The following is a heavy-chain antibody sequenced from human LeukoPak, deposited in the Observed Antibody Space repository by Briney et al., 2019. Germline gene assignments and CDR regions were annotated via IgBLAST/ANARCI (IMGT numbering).Heavy chain of an antibody. V-gene: IGHV4-34*01. D-gene: IGHD6-19*01. Sequence: SETLSLTCAVYGGSFSGYYWSWLRQPPGKGLEWIGEINHSGSTNYNPSLKSRVTISVDTSKNQFSLKLSSVTAADTAVYYCARGRIRSVAGPFDYWGQGTLVTVSS. J-gene: IGHJ4*02. CDR2: INHSGST. CDR3: ARGRIRSVAGPFDY. CDR1: GGSFSGYY.